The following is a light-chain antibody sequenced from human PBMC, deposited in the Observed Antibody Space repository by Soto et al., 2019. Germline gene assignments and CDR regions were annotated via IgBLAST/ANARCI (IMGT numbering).Light chain of an antibody. CDR1: QSLSNSF. CDR3: QQYGTSEII. Sequence: IVLTQSPGTLSLSPGERATLSCRASQSLSNSFIAWYHQKPGQAPRLLIYDTSSRATGIPDRFSGSGSGTDFTLTISRLEPEDFSVFYCQQYGTSEIIFGQGTRLEIK. CDR2: DTS. J-gene: IGKJ5*01. V-gene: IGKV3-20*01.